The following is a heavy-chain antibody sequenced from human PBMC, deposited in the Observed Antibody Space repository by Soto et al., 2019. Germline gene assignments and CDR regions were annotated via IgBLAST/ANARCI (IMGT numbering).Heavy chain of an antibody. V-gene: IGHV3-30-3*01. J-gene: IGHJ6*02. Sequence: QVHLVESGGGVVQPGKSLRLSCVASGFTFDTYGIHWVRQAPGKRLQWVALISYEGSNTYYADSVRGRFTISRDNSKNALYLQMNTLRPEDTGVYYCARVTPGNNLYYFSGLDFWGQGTSVTVSS. CDR3: ARVTPGNNLYYFSGLDF. D-gene: IGHD1-1*01. CDR2: ISYEGSNT. CDR1: GFTFDTYG.